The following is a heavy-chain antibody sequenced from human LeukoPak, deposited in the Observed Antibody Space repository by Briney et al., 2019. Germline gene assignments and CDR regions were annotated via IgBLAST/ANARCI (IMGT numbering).Heavy chain of an antibody. CDR1: GYTFTNYG. V-gene: IGHV1-18*01. D-gene: IGHD3-10*01. Sequence: ASVKVSCKPSGYTFTNYGISWVRRAPGQGLEWVGYISAYNGNTNYAQKLQGRVTMTTDTSTSTAYMELRSLRSDDAAVYYCARDLSFGSGSYQDFWGQGTLVTVSS. J-gene: IGHJ4*02. CDR2: ISAYNGNT. CDR3: ARDLSFGSGSYQDF.